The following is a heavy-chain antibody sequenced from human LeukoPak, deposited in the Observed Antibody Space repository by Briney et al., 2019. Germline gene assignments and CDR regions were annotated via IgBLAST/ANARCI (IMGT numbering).Heavy chain of an antibody. V-gene: IGHV4-39*07. CDR3: ARVMIVVAIDY. CDR1: GGSISSSNYY. J-gene: IGHJ4*02. CDR2: IYYSGST. Sequence: SETLSLTCTVSGGSISSSNYYWDWIRQPPGKGLEWIGTIYYSGSTYYNPSLKSRVTISVDTSKNQFSLKLSSVTAADTAVYYCARVMIVVAIDYWGQGTLVTVSS. D-gene: IGHD3-22*01.